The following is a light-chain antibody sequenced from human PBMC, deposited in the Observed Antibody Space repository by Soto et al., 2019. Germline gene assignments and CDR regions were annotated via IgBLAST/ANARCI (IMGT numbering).Light chain of an antibody. Sequence: QSVLTQPPSASGTPGHRVTISCSGSSSSIGSNSVNWYQQLPRTAPKVLIYTNNQRPSGVPDRFSGSKSGTSASLAISGLQSEDEADYYCAAWDGSLNVYVFGTGTKVTVL. CDR2: TNN. J-gene: IGLJ1*01. CDR1: SSSIGSNS. CDR3: AAWDGSLNVYV. V-gene: IGLV1-44*01.